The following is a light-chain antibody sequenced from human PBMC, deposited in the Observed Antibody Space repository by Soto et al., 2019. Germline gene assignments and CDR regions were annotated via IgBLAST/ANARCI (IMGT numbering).Light chain of an antibody. CDR3: QQRSNWQFT. V-gene: IGKV3-11*01. Sequence: EIVLTQSPATLSLSPGERATLSCRASQSVSSYLAWYQQQPGQAPRLLIYDASNMATGIPARFSGSGSGTDFTLTISSLEPEDFAVYYCQQRSNWQFTFGPGTKVDIK. CDR1: QSVSSY. J-gene: IGKJ3*01. CDR2: DAS.